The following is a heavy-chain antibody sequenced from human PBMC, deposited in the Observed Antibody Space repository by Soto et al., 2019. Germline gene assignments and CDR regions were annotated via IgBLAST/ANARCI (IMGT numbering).Heavy chain of an antibody. D-gene: IGHD2-2*01. CDR3: ASDIVVVPAAAIAY. Sequence: GGSLRLSCAASGFTFSSYSMNWVRQAPGKGLEWVSSISSSSSYIYYADSVKGRFTISRDNAKNSLYLQMKSLRAEDTAVYYCASDIVVVPAAAIAYWGQGTLVTVSS. J-gene: IGHJ4*02. CDR2: ISSSSSYI. V-gene: IGHV3-21*01. CDR1: GFTFSSYS.